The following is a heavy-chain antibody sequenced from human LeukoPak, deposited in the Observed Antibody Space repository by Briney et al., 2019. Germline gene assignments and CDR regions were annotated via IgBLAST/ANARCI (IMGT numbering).Heavy chain of an antibody. Sequence: GGSLRLSCAASGFTFSNYGMKWVRQAPGKGLEWVSSISSSSSYIYYADSVKGRFTISRDNAKNSLYLQMNSLRAEDTAVYYCAKSSGWNYYYYYMDVWGKGTTVIASS. CDR3: AKSSGWNYYYYYMDV. V-gene: IGHV3-21*01. D-gene: IGHD6-19*01. J-gene: IGHJ6*03. CDR2: ISSSSSYI. CDR1: GFTFSNYG.